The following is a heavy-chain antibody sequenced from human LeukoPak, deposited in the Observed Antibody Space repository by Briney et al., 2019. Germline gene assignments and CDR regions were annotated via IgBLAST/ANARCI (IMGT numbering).Heavy chain of an antibody. V-gene: IGHV3-21*01. CDR1: GFTFSSYS. D-gene: IGHD1-26*01. Sequence: GGSLRLSCAASGFTFSSYSMNWVRQAPGKGLEWVSSISGSSSYINYADSVKGRFTISRDNAQNSLFLQLNSLRAEDTAVYYCARDHRYSGSYYDYWGQGTLVTVSS. CDR2: ISGSSSYI. J-gene: IGHJ4*02. CDR3: ARDHRYSGSYYDY.